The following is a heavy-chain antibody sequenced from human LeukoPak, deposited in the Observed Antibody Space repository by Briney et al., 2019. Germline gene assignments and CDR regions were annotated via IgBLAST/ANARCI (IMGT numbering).Heavy chain of an antibody. CDR2: IKQDGTEK. V-gene: IGHV3-7*01. CDR3: ARGYSVGLYYMDV. CDR1: GFTFRSYW. Sequence: PGGSLRLSCAGSGFTFRSYWMNWVRQPPGKRLEWVANIKQDGTEKYYLDSVKDRFTVSRDNTEKSVYLQIDSLRADDTAVYFCARGYSVGLYYMDVWGKGTTVTVSS. D-gene: IGHD1-26*01. J-gene: IGHJ6*03.